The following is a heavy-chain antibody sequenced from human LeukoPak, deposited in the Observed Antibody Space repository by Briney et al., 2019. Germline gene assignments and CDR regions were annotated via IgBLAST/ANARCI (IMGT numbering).Heavy chain of an antibody. CDR2: IGTAGDT. V-gene: IGHV3-13*01. Sequence: GGSLRLSCAASGFTFSSYDMHWVRQTTGKGLEWVSAIGTAGDTYYLGSVKGRFTISRENAKNSLYLQMDSLTAGDTAMYYCARASGYSFGYTFDYWGQGTLVTVSS. CDR1: GFTFSSYD. J-gene: IGHJ4*02. D-gene: IGHD5-18*01. CDR3: ARASGYSFGYTFDY.